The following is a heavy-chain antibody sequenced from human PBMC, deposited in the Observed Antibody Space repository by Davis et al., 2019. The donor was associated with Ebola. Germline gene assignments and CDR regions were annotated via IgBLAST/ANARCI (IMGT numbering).Heavy chain of an antibody. CDR1: GGSISSGGYY. CDR3: ATEGGYYDSSGYYSTFDY. D-gene: IGHD3-22*01. CDR2: IYYSGRT. V-gene: IGHV4-31*03. J-gene: IGHJ4*02. Sequence: SETLSLTCTVSGGSISSGGYYWSWIRQHPGKGLEWLGYIYYSGRTYYNPSLKSRVTISVDTYKNQFSLKLSFVTAADTAVYYCATEGGYYDSSGYYSTFDYWGQGTLVTVSS.